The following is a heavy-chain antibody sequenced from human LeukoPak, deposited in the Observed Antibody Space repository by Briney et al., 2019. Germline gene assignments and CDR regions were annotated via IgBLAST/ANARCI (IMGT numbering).Heavy chain of an antibody. Sequence: SETLSLTCTVSGDSISTSTYYWSWIRQPPGKGLEWIGEINHSGSTNYNPSLRSRVTISVDTSKNQFSLKLSSVTAADTAVYYCARGGGAARRLSYWGQGTLVTVSS. V-gene: IGHV4-39*07. J-gene: IGHJ4*02. CDR1: GDSISTSTYY. D-gene: IGHD6-6*01. CDR2: INHSGST. CDR3: ARGGGAARRLSY.